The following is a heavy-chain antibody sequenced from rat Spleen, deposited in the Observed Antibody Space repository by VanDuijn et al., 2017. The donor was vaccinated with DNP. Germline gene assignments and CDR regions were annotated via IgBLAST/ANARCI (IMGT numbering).Heavy chain of an antibody. V-gene: IGHV5-25*01. J-gene: IGHJ3*01. CDR2: ISPSGSRT. CDR3: ARDRTGTWFAY. CDR1: GFTFSNYY. Sequence: EVQLVESGGGLVQPRRSMKLSCTASGFTFSNYYMAWVRQAPKKGLEWVAAISPSGSRTYYPDSVKGRFTISRDNAKNTLYLQMNSLISEDTATYYCARDRTGTWFAYWGQGTLVTVSS. D-gene: IGHD5-1*01.